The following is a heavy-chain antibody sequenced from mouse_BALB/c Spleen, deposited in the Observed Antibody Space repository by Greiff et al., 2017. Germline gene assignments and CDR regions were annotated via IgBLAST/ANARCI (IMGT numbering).Heavy chain of an antibody. Sequence: EGKLMESGGGLVKPGGSLKLSCAASGFTFSDYYMYWVRQTPEKRLEWVATISDGGSYTYYPDSVKGRFTISRDNAKNNLYLQMSSLKSEDTAMYYCAREERNWDVDAMDYWGQGTSVTVSS. CDR3: AREERNWDVDAMDY. J-gene: IGHJ4*01. D-gene: IGHD4-1*01. CDR1: GFTFSDYY. CDR2: ISDGGSYT. V-gene: IGHV5-4*02.